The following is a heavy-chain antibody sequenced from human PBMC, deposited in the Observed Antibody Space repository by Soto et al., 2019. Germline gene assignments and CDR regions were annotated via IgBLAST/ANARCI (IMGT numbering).Heavy chain of an antibody. J-gene: IGHJ4*02. CDR2: IGHLENT. V-gene: IGHV4-30-2*06. D-gene: IGHD5-12*01. Sequence: QLRLQESGSGVVRTSETLSLTCTVSGGSITHGGFSWSWIRQSPGKGLEWIGYIGHLENTYFHPTFKSRLTMSIDRSKNQFSLNLSSVTAADRAVYYCARGGGNDPFDSWGQGVLVSASS. CDR1: GGSITHGGFS. CDR3: ARGGGNDPFDS.